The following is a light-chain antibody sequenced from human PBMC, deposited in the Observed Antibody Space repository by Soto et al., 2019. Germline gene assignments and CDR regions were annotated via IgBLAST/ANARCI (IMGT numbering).Light chain of an antibody. V-gene: IGLV2-14*01. CDR2: EVS. J-gene: IGLJ3*02. CDR1: SSDIGGYRF. Sequence: QSALTQPASVSGSPGQSLTISCTGTSSDIGGYRFVSWYQQHPGKAPKVIIYEVSNRPSGVSSRFSGAKSGNTASLTISGLQAEDEADYYCSSFSSSTTVLVFGGGTQLTVL. CDR3: SSFSSSTTVLV.